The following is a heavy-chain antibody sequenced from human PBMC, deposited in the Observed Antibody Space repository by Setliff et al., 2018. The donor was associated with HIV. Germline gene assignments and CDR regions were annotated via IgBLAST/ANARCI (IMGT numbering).Heavy chain of an antibody. V-gene: IGHV1-2*02. CDR1: GYTFTDYY. D-gene: IGHD4-17*01. J-gene: IGHJ1*01. CDR2: INPKSGGT. CDR3: ARDQGVWDYGGGSLLREYFHQ. Sequence: GASVKVSCKASGYTFTDYYMHWVRQAPGQGLEWMGWINPKSGGTNYAQKFQGRVTMTRDTSISTAYMELSRLRSDDTAVYYCARDQGVWDYGGGSLLREYFHQWGQGTLVTVSS.